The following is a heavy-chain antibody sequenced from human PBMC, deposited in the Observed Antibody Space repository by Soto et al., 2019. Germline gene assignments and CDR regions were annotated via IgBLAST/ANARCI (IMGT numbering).Heavy chain of an antibody. CDR1: GYSFTSYW. D-gene: IGHD3-3*01. CDR3: ARLPTYYDFWSGYYPPYYMDV. CDR2: IYPGDSDT. J-gene: IGHJ6*03. V-gene: IGHV5-51*01. Sequence: GESLKISCKGSGYSFTSYWIGWVRQMPGKGLEWMGIIYPGDSDTRYSPSFQGQVTISADKSISTAYLQWSSLKASDTAMYYCARLPTYYDFWSGYYPPYYMDVWGKGTTVTVSS.